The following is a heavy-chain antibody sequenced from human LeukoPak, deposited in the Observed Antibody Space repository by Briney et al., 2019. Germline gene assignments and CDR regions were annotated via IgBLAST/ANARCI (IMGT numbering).Heavy chain of an antibody. CDR3: ARDQPVGVYSYGYDYFDY. CDR1: GSTFSSYW. J-gene: IGHJ4*02. Sequence: PGGSLRLSCAASGSTFSSYWMHWVRQAPGKGLVWVSRINSDGSSTNYADSVKGRFTISRDNAKNTLYLQMNSLRGEDTAVYYCARDQPVGVYSYGYDYFDYWGQGTLVTVSS. CDR2: INSDGSST. V-gene: IGHV3-74*01. D-gene: IGHD5-18*01.